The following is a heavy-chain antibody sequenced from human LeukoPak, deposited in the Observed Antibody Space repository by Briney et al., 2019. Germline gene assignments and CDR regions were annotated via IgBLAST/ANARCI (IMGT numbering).Heavy chain of an antibody. D-gene: IGHD1-26*01. CDR2: ISAYNGNT. CDR1: GYTFTSYG. CDR3: ARDLPITGIVGATNLDY. J-gene: IGHJ4*02. V-gene: IGHV1-18*01. Sequence: ASVKISCKASGYTFTSYGISWVRQAPGQGLEWMGRISAYNGNTNYAQKLQGRVTMTTDTSTSTAYMELRSLRSDDTAVYYCARDLPITGIVGATNLDYWGQGTLVTVSS.